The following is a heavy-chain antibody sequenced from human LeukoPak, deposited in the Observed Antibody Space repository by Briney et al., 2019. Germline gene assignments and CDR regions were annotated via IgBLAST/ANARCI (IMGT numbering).Heavy chain of an antibody. Sequence: PGGSLRLSCAASGFTFSSYWMSWVRQAPEKGLEWVANIKQDGSEKYYVASVKGRFTISRDNAKNSLYLQMSSLRVEDTAVYYCARVSRPSYQLLYPYYYYMDVWGKGTTVTVSS. CDR2: IKQDGSEK. CDR3: ARVSRPSYQLLYPYYYYMDV. V-gene: IGHV3-7*01. CDR1: GFTFSSYW. D-gene: IGHD2-2*02. J-gene: IGHJ6*03.